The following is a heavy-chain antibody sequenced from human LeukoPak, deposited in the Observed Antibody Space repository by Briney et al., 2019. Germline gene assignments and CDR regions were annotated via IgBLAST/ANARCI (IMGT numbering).Heavy chain of an antibody. CDR3: AKGQRGSSWYYDFDY. D-gene: IGHD3-22*01. V-gene: IGHV3-7*03. CDR2: MKPDGSET. CDR1: GFTFSNYW. J-gene: IGHJ4*02. Sequence: QAGGSLRLSCAASGFTFSNYWLSWVRQPPGKALEWVANMKPDGSETYYIDSVKGRFTISRDNAKNSLYLQMNSLRAEDTAVYYCAKGQRGSSWYYDFDYWGQGTLVTVSS.